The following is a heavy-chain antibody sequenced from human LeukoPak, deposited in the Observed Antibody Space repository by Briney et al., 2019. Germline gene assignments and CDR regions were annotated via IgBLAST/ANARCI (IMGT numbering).Heavy chain of an antibody. V-gene: IGHV3-64*01. CDR2: ISSNGGST. CDR1: GFTFSSYA. D-gene: IGHD1-26*01. J-gene: IGHJ4*02. CDR3: ARELSGSNYGFPFDY. Sequence: GGSLRLSCAASGFTFSSYAMHWVRQAPGKGLEYVSAISSNGGSTYYANSVKGRFTISRDNSKNTLYLQMGSLRAEDTAVYYCARELSGSNYGFPFDYWGQGTLVTVSS.